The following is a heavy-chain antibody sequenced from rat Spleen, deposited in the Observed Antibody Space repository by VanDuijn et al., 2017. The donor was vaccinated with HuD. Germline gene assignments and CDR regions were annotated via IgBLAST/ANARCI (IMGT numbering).Heavy chain of an antibody. CDR3: TRHDYPGVTTNWFAH. J-gene: IGHJ3*01. Sequence: EVQLVESGGGLVQPGRSLKVSCAASGFTFRNFDMAWVRQAPTKGLEWVASISPSGVTYYRDSVRGRFTISSDNTKTTLYLQMDSLRSEDTATYYCTRHDYPGVTTNWFAHWGQGTLVTVSS. CDR1: GFTFRNFD. D-gene: IGHD1-4*01. CDR2: ISPSGVT. V-gene: IGHV5-25*01.